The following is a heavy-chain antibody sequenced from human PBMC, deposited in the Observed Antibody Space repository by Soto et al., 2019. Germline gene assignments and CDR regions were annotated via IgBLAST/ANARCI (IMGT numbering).Heavy chain of an antibody. Sequence: SETLSLTCSVSGGSINNYDFYWIWLRQTPGKGLQWIGYVYYSGSSDCIPSLKSRLSMSIDKSKNQFTLKLSSVTAADTAIYYCARMSYYYDKWYFDLWGRGTLVTVS. CDR2: VYYSGSS. D-gene: IGHD3-22*01. CDR3: ARMSYYYDKWYFDL. V-gene: IGHV4-30-4*01. CDR1: GGSINNYDFY. J-gene: IGHJ2*01.